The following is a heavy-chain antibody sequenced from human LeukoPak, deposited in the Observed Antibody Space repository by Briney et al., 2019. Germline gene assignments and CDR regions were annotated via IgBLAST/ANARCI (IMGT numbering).Heavy chain of an antibody. CDR2: IYRSGST. D-gene: IGHD3-10*01. V-gene: IGHV4-38-2*01. CDR3: AFGDYYGSGRNGNWFDP. J-gene: IGHJ5*02. CDR1: GYSISSGYY. Sequence: SETLSLTCAVSGYSISSGYYWGWIRQPPGKGLEWIGSIYRSGSTYYNPSLKSRVTISADTSKNQFSLKLSSVTAADTAVYYCAFGDYYGSGRNGNWFDPWGQGTLVTVSS.